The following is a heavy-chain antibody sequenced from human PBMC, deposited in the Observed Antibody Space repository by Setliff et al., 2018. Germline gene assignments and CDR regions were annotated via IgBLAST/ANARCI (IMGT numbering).Heavy chain of an antibody. V-gene: IGHV4-4*02. CDR2: IYQSGTT. CDR3: ARMSGFQYMDV. CDR1: GESIRSNNW. J-gene: IGHJ6*03. D-gene: IGHD3-3*01. Sequence: PSETLSLTCTVSGESIRSNNWWNWVRQPPGKGLEWIGDIYQSGTTNYNPSLKSRVTISLDTSKNQFSLKLSSVTAADTAVYYCARMSGFQYMDVWGKGTTVTVSS.